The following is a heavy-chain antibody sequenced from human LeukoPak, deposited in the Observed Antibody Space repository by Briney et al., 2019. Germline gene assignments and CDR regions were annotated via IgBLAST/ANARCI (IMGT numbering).Heavy chain of an antibody. CDR3: ASQSPMVRGDGYWFDP. V-gene: IGHV5-10-1*01. J-gene: IGHJ5*02. CDR1: GYSFTSYW. D-gene: IGHD3-10*01. CDR2: IDPSDSYT. Sequence: GESLKISCQGSGYSFTSYWISWVRQMPGKGLEWMGRIDPSDSYTNYSPSFQGHVTISADKSISTAHLQWSSLKASDTAMYYCASQSPMVRGDGYWFDPWGQGTLVTVSS.